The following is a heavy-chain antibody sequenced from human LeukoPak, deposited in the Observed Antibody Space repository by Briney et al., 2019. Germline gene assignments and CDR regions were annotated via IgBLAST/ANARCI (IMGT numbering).Heavy chain of an antibody. CDR2: VSNRGST. CDR1: GGSIRSHS. J-gene: IGHJ5*02. CDR3: AREVGWFDP. V-gene: IGHV4-59*11. Sequence: SETLSLTCTVSGGSIRSHSWSWVRQSPGKGLEWIGSVSNRGSTNYNPSLKSRVTISVDTSKNQFSLMLVSVTAGDTAVYYCAREVGWFDPWGQGTLATVSS. D-gene: IGHD2-15*01.